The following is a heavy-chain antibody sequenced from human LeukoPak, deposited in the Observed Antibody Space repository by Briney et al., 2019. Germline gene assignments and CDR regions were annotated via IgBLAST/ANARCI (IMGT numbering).Heavy chain of an antibody. CDR2: IIPIFGAA. Sequence: ASVKVSCKASGGTFSSYAISWVRQAPGQGLEWMGGIIPIFGAANYAQKFQGRVTITADESTSTAYMELSSLRSEDTAVYYCARAHIAAAGSRFDYWGQGTLVTVSS. J-gene: IGHJ4*02. CDR1: GGTFSSYA. D-gene: IGHD6-13*01. CDR3: ARAHIAAAGSRFDY. V-gene: IGHV1-69*13.